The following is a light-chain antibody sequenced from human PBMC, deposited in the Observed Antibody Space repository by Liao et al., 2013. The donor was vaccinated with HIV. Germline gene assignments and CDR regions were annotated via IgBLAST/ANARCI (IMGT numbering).Light chain of an antibody. V-gene: IGLV3-1*01. CDR2: QDS. Sequence: SYELTQPPSVSVSSGQTASISCSGDKLGNEYASWYQQKPGQAPVLVIYQDSKRPSGIPERFSGSNSGNTATLTISDTQAMDEADYYCQAWDSGSFVFGTGTKVTVL. CDR1: KLGNEY. CDR3: QAWDSGSFV. J-gene: IGLJ1*01.